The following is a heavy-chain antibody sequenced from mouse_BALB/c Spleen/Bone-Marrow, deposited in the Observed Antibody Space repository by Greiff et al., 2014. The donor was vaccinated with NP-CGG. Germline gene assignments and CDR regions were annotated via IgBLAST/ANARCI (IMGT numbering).Heavy chain of an antibody. CDR1: GFTFSNYW. CDR2: IRLKSNDYAT. V-gene: IGHV6-6*02. Sequence: DVMLVESGGGLVQPGGSMKLSCVASGFTFSNYWMNWVRQSPEKGLEWVAEIRLKSNDYATHYAESVKGRFTISRDDSNSSVYLQMNNLRAEDTGIYYCTRPTMITWFAYWGQGTLVTVSA. J-gene: IGHJ3*01. CDR3: TRPTMITWFAY. D-gene: IGHD2-4*01.